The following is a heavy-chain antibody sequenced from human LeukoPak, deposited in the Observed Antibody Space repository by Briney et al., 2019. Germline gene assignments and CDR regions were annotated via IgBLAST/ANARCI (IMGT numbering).Heavy chain of an antibody. CDR3: ATIINITMIDNYYMDV. Sequence: SETLSLTCTVSGGSISNYYWSWIRQPPGKGLEWIGYIYYSGSTTYNPSLKSRVTMSVDTSNNQFSLKLSSVTAADTAVYYCATIINITMIDNYYMDVWGKGATVTVSS. J-gene: IGHJ6*03. CDR2: IYYSGST. V-gene: IGHV4-59*01. D-gene: IGHD3-22*01. CDR1: GGSISNYY.